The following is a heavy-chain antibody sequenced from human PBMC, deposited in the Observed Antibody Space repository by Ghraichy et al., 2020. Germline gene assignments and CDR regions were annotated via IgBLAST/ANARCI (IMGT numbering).Heavy chain of an antibody. Sequence: SLTCTVSGGSISSGDYYWSWIRQPPGKGLEWIGYIYYSGSTYYNPSLKSRVTISVDTSKNQFSLKLSSVTAADTAVYYCARVADLGGSYYLDYWGQGTLVTVSS. V-gene: IGHV4-30-4*01. CDR1: GGSISSGDYY. CDR2: IYYSGST. D-gene: IGHD1-26*01. CDR3: ARVADLGGSYYLDY. J-gene: IGHJ4*02.